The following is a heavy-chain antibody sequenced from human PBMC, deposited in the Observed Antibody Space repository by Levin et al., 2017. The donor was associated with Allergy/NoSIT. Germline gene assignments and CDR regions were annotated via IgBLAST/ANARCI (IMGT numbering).Heavy chain of an antibody. CDR3: ASGGYCSSINCPTAD. V-gene: IGHV4-59*01. J-gene: IGHJ4*02. D-gene: IGHD2-2*01. CDR1: GGSISSYH. Sequence: SETLSLTCTVSGGSISSYHWNWIRQPPGKGLEWIGYIYYSGSTNYNPSLKSRVTIVVDTSKNQFSLKLSSVTAADTAVYSCASGGYCSSINCPTADWGQGTLVTVSS. CDR2: IYYSGST.